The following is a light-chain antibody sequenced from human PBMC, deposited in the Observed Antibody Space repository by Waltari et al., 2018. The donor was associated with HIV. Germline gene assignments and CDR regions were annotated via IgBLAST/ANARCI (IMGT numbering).Light chain of an antibody. CDR3: MQGTHWPCT. J-gene: IGKJ2*01. V-gene: IGKV2-30*01. Sequence: DVVMTQSPLSLPVTLGQPASISCRSIQSLVYSDGNTYLNWCHQQPGQSPRRLSYKVANRDSGVPDRFSGRGAGTDFTLKISRVEAEDVGVYYCMQGTHWPCTFGQGTKLEIK. CDR2: KVA. CDR1: QSLVYSDGNTY.